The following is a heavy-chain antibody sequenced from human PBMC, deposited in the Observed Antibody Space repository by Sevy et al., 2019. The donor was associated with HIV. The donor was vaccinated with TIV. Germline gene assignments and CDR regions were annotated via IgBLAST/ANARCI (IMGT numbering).Heavy chain of an antibody. Sequence: GGSLRLSCAASGFIFTSHAMTWVRQAPGKGLEWVSGISASGVSTYYADSVKGRFTISRDNYKNTLNLQMDNLRAEDTAVYYCATVPHSDFWSNFYFYFDHWGQGILVTVSS. CDR2: ISASGVST. CDR3: ATVPHSDFWSNFYFYFDH. D-gene: IGHD3-3*01. V-gene: IGHV3-23*01. J-gene: IGHJ4*02. CDR1: GFIFTSHA.